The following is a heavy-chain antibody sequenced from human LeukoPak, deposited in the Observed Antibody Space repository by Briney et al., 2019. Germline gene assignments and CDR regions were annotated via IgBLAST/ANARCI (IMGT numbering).Heavy chain of an antibody. CDR1: GHTFTGYF. Sequence: ASVKVSCKASGHTFTGYFIHWVRRAPGQGLEWMGRINPNSGGAKYAQKFQGRVTMTRDTSISTAYMELSRLRSDDTAVYYCARTYDSSGYSVYDAFDIWGQGTRDTVSS. CDR2: INPNSGGA. J-gene: IGHJ3*02. D-gene: IGHD3-22*01. CDR3: ARTYDSSGYSVYDAFDI. V-gene: IGHV1-2*06.